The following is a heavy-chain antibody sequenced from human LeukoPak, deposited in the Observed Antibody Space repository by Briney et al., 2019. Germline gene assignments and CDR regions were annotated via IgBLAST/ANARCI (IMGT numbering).Heavy chain of an antibody. CDR1: GGSFSGYY. Sequence: PSETLSLTCAVYGGSFSGYYWSWIRQPPGKGLEWIGEINHSGSTNYNPSLKSRVTISVDTSKNQFSLKLSSVTAADTAVYYCAREKDFWSGYYYYYMDVWGKGTTVTVSS. V-gene: IGHV4-34*01. CDR3: AREKDFWSGYYYYYMDV. J-gene: IGHJ6*03. D-gene: IGHD3-3*01. CDR2: INHSGST.